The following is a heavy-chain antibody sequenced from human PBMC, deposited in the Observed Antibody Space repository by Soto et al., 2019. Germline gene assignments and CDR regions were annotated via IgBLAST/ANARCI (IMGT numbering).Heavy chain of an antibody. V-gene: IGHV1-18*01. Sequence: QVQLVQSGAEVKKPGASVKVSCKASGYTFTSFGISWVRQAPGQGLEWMGWISTYNGNTNYAQKLQGRVTMTTDTSTSTAYMELMSLRSDDTAVYYCGREYCSGGSCYSPDYWGQGTLVTVSS. CDR1: GYTFTSFG. J-gene: IGHJ4*02. CDR3: GREYCSGGSCYSPDY. CDR2: ISTYNGNT. D-gene: IGHD2-15*01.